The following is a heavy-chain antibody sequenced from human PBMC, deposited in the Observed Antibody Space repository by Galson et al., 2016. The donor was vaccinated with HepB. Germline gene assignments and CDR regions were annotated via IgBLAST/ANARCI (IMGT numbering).Heavy chain of an antibody. CDR1: GYNFNIYW. V-gene: IGHV5-51*01. D-gene: IGHD3-3*01. CDR2: IYPGDSDP. J-gene: IGHJ6*02. Sequence: QSGAEVKQPGESLKISCKTSGYNFNIYWIAWVRQMPGTGPEWMGLIYPGDSDPRYSPSFQGQVTISADTSISTAYLQWSSLKASDNAMFYFARAFCPPHRDRYYYGIDVWGQGTTVTVS. CDR3: ARAFCPPHRDRYYYGIDV.